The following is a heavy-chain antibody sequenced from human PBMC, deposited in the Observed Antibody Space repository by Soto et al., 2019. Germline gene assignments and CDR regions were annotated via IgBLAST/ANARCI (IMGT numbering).Heavy chain of an antibody. D-gene: IGHD1-1*01. CDR3: ASNWNSDAFDI. CDR2: IYYSGST. J-gene: IGHJ3*02. Sequence: SEPLSLTCTVSGGSFSSGSYYWSCHRQPPGKGLEWIGYIYYSGSTNYNPSLKSRVTISVDTSKNQFSLKLSSVTAADTAVYYCASNWNSDAFDIWGQGTMVTVSS. CDR1: GGSFSSGSYY. V-gene: IGHV4-61*01.